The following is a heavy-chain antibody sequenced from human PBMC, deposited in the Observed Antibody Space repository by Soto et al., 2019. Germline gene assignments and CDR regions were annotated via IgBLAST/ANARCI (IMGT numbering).Heavy chain of an antibody. CDR3: ARALAVNYDFWSGLSYYMDV. V-gene: IGHV4-59*01. Sequence: ETLSLTCPVSAGSLSSYYWSWIRQPPVQGLEWIWYIYYSGSTNYNPSLKSRVTISVDTSKNQFSLKLSSVTAADTAVYYCARALAVNYDFWSGLSYYMDVWGKGTTVTVS. CDR1: AGSLSSYY. D-gene: IGHD3-3*01. CDR2: IYYSGST. J-gene: IGHJ6*03.